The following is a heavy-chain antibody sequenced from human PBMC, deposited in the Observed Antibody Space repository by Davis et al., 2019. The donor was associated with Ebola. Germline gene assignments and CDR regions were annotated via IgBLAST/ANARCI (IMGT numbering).Heavy chain of an antibody. J-gene: IGHJ4*02. D-gene: IGHD3-22*01. Sequence: GSLRLSCTVSGGSLSSGSYYWNWIRQSPGKGLEWIGYVYHSGSTYYNYSLKSRLTISVDTSTNQFSLKLNDVTAADTAIYYCAGLNYDRPYKFDFWGQGALVTVAS. CDR1: GGSLSSGSYY. CDR3: AGLNYDRPYKFDF. CDR2: VYHSGST. V-gene: IGHV4-61*01.